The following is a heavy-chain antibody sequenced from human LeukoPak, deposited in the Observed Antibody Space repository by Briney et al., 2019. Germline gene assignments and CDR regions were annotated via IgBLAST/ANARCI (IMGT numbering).Heavy chain of an antibody. CDR2: INAGNGNT. D-gene: IGHD2-15*01. V-gene: IGHV1-3*01. J-gene: IGHJ4*02. Sequence: GASVKVSCKASGYTFTGYYMHWVRQAPGQRLEWMGWINAGNGNTKYSQKFQGRVTITRDTSASTAYMELSSLRSEDTAVYYCAREYRYCSGGSCVAGYWGQGTLVTVSS. CDR1: GYTFTGYY. CDR3: AREYRYCSGGSCVAGY.